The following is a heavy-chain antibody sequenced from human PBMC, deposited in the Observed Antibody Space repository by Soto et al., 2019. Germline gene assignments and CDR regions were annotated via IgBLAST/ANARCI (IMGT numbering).Heavy chain of an antibody. CDR3: ARVEEVLWFGELLGSYFDY. J-gene: IGHJ4*02. CDR2: ISAYNGNT. V-gene: IGHV1-18*01. D-gene: IGHD3-10*01. Sequence: ASVKVSCKASGYTFTSYGISWVRQAPGQGLEWMGWISAYNGNTNYAQKLQGRVTMTTDTSTSTAYMELRSLRSDDTAVYYCARVEEVLWFGELLGSYFDYWGQGTLVTVSS. CDR1: GYTFTSYG.